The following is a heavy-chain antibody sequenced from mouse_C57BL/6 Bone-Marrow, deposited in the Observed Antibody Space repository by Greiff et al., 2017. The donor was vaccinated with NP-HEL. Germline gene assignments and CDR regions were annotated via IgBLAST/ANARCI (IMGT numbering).Heavy chain of an antibody. CDR1: GYTFTSYW. CDR3: ASRWLLVDY. J-gene: IGHJ2*01. D-gene: IGHD2-3*01. V-gene: IGHV1-50*01. CDR2: IDPSDSYT. Sequence: QVQLQQPGAELVKPGASVKLSCKASGYTFTSYWMQWVKQRPGQGLEWIGEIDPSDSYTNYNQKFKGKATLTVDTSSSTAYMQLSSLRSEDSAVYYCASRWLLVDYWGQGTTLTVSS.